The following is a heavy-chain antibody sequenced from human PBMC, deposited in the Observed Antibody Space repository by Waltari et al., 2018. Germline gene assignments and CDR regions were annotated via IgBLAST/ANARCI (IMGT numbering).Heavy chain of an antibody. CDR1: GGSCSGYS. J-gene: IGHJ4*02. D-gene: IGHD2-15*01. V-gene: IGHV4-34*01. CDR2: INHSGST. Sequence: QVQLQQWGAGLLKPSATLSLTCAASGGSCSGYSWPWIRQPPGKGLEWIGEINHSGSTNYNPSLKSRVTISVDTSKNQFSLKLSSVTAADTAVYYCARGRDIVVVVAAYFDYWGQGTLVTVSS. CDR3: ARGRDIVVVVAAYFDY.